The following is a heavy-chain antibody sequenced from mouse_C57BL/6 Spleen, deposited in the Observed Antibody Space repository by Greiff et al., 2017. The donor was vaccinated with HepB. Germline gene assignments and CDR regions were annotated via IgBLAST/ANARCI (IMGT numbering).Heavy chain of an antibody. Sequence: VQVVESGPGLVAPSQSLSITCTVSGFSLTSYGVDWVRQSPGKGLEWLGVIWGVGSTNYNSALKSRLSISKDNSKSQVFLKMNSLQTDDTARYYCASDRGGGFAYWGQGTLVTVSA. V-gene: IGHV2-6*01. CDR3: ASDRGGGFAY. CDR2: IWGVGST. CDR1: GFSLTSYG. J-gene: IGHJ3*01.